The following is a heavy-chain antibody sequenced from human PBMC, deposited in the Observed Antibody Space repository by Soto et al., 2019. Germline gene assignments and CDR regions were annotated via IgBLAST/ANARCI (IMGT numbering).Heavy chain of an antibody. CDR2: ISYDGSNK. V-gene: IGHV3-30-3*01. J-gene: IGHJ4*02. CDR1: GFTFSSYA. Sequence: QVQLVESGGGVVQPGRSLRLSCAASGFTFSSYAMHWVRQAPGKGLEWVAVISYDGSNKYYADSVKGRFTISRDNSKNTLYLQMNSLRAEDTAVYYCARGDVDTAMVTNPGYWGQGTLVTVSS. D-gene: IGHD5-18*01. CDR3: ARGDVDTAMVTNPGY.